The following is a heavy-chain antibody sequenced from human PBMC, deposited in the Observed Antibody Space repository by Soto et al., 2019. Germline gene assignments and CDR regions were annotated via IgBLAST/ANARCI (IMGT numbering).Heavy chain of an antibody. V-gene: IGHV1-69*01. J-gene: IGHJ6*02. D-gene: IGHD2-2*01. CDR1: GGTFSSYA. Sequence: QVQLVQSGAEVKKPGSSVKVSCKASGGTFSSYAISWVRQAPGQGLEWMGGIIPIFGTANYAQKFQGRVTITADESTSTAYVELSSLRSEGTAVYYWARYLPPFDCSSTSCYYVDRQDDYHYGMDVWGQGTTVTVSS. CDR2: IIPIFGTA. CDR3: ARYLPPFDCSSTSCYYVDRQDDYHYGMDV.